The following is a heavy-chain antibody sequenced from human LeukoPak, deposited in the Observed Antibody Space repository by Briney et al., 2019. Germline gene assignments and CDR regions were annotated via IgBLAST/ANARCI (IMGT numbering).Heavy chain of an antibody. CDR3: ARGPERRTAMAPFDY. CDR2: ISYDGSNK. Sequence: GRSLRLSCAASGFTFSSYAMHWVRQAPGKGLEWVAVISYDGSNKYYADSVKGRFTISRNNSKNTLYLQMNSLRAEDTAVYYCARGPERRTAMAPFDYWGQGTLVTVSS. D-gene: IGHD5-18*01. V-gene: IGHV3-30-3*01. J-gene: IGHJ4*02. CDR1: GFTFSSYA.